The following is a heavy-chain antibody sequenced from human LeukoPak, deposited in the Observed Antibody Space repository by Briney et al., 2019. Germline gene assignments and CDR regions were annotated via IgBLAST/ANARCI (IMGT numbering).Heavy chain of an antibody. V-gene: IGHV3-7*01. CDR3: VRDRGRASVDY. Sequence: GGSLRLSCAASGFTFAGYWISWVRQAPGKGLEWVANIKQDASEEYYVDSVKGRFTISRYNAKNSLYLQMNSLRAEDTAVYYCVRDRGRASVDYWGQGTLVTVSS. CDR1: GFTFAGYW. D-gene: IGHD1-26*01. J-gene: IGHJ4*02. CDR2: IKQDASEE.